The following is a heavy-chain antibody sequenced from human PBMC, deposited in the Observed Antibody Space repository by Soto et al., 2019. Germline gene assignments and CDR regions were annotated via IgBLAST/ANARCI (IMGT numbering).Heavy chain of an antibody. Sequence: WTWIRQRPGTGLEWIGYIYYSGSPNYHPSLRSRVTISVDTSLNQFSLRLNSVTAADTAVYYCARGQPYRDYYFDYWGQGALVTVSS. V-gene: IGHV4-31*02. J-gene: IGHJ4*02. D-gene: IGHD4-17*01. CDR3: ARGQPYRDYYFDY. CDR2: IYYSGSP.